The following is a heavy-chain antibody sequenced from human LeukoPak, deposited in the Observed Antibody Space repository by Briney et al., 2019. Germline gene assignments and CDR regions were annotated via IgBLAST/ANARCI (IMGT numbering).Heavy chain of an antibody. CDR2: IWYDGSNK. J-gene: IGHJ4*02. Sequence: GGSLRLSCAASGFTFSSYGMHWVRQAPGKGLEWVAVIWYDGSNKYYADSVKGRFTISRDNSKNTLYLQMNSLRAEDTAVYYCARDRPSSGSHSRHFDCWGQGTLVTVSS. V-gene: IGHV3-33*01. CDR1: GFTFSSYG. CDR3: ARDRPSSGSHSRHFDC. D-gene: IGHD3-10*01.